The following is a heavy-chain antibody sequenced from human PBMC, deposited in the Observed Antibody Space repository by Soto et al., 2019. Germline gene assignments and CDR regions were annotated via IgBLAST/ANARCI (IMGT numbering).Heavy chain of an antibody. V-gene: IGHV3-23*01. J-gene: IGHJ4*02. CDR1: GFTFSSYA. D-gene: IGHD6-19*01. CDR3: AKDGLGGIAVAGTPFDY. Sequence: PGGSLRLSCAASGFTFSSYAMSWVRQAPGKGLEWVSAISGGGGSTYYADSVKGRFTISRDNSKNTLYLQMNSLRAEDTAVYYCAKDGLGGIAVAGTPFDYWGQGTLVTVSS. CDR2: ISGGGGST.